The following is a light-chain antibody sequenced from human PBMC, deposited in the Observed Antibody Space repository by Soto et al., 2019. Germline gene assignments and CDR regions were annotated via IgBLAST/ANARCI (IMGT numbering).Light chain of an antibody. CDR3: QQRSNWPST. J-gene: IGKJ5*01. Sequence: EIVLTQSPGTLSLSPWERATLSCRASQSVSSSYLAWYQQKPGQAPRLLIYDASNRATGIPARFSGSGSGTDFTLTISSLEPEDFAVYYCQQRSNWPSTLGQGTRLEIK. V-gene: IGKV3D-20*02. CDR1: QSVSSSY. CDR2: DAS.